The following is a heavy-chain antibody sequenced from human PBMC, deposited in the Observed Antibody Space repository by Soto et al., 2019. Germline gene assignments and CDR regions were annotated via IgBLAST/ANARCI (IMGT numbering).Heavy chain of an antibody. CDR2: IGCCSGSGT. CDR1: GFTFSTYT. D-gene: IGHD3-9*01. V-gene: IGHV3-23*01. CDR3: AKDRQPDGIWTFDS. J-gene: IGHJ4*02. Sequence: GGSLRLSCAASGFTFSTYTMNWVRQAPGKGLEWVSGIGCCSGSGTYYADFVKGRFTISRDNSKNMVFLQMNGPRAEDTAVYYCAKDRQPDGIWTFDSWGQGTPVTVSS.